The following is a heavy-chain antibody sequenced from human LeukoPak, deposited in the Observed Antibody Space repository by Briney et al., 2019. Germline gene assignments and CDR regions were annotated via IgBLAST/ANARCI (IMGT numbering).Heavy chain of an antibody. CDR1: RFTFSTYW. J-gene: IGHJ6*03. CDR2: INSDGSST. CDR3: ARAGRSYDSSGYYYGYYYYYMDV. D-gene: IGHD3-22*01. V-gene: IGHV3-74*01. Sequence: PGGSLRLSCAASRFTFSTYWMHWVRQAPGKGLVWVSRINSDGSSTSYADSVKGRFTISRDNAKNTLYLQMNSLRAEDTAVYYCARAGRSYDSSGYYYGYYYYYMDVWGKGTTVTISS.